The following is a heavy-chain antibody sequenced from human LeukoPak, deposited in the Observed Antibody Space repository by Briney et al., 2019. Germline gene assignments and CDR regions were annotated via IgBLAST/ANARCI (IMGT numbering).Heavy chain of an antibody. J-gene: IGHJ5*02. V-gene: IGHV3-64*01. CDR3: ARDGDYGDYMNWFDP. Sequence: GGSLRLSCAASGFTFRSYAMHWVRQAPGKGLEYVSAISSNGGSTYYANSVKGGFTISRDNSKNTLYLQMGSLRAEDMAVYYCARDGDYGDYMNWFDPWGQGTLVTVSS. CDR1: GFTFRSYA. D-gene: IGHD4-17*01. CDR2: ISSNGGST.